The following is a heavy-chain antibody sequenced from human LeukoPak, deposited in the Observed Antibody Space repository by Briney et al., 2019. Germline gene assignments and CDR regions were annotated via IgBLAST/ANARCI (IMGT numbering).Heavy chain of an antibody. CDR2: ISYDGSNK. Sequence: GGSLRLSCAASGFTFSSYAMHWVRQAPGKGLEWVAVISYDGSNKYYADSVKGRFTISRDNSKNTLYLQMNSLRAGDTAVYYCARAKDDILTGYYYYYGMDVWGQGTTVTVSS. CDR1: GFTFSSYA. J-gene: IGHJ6*02. CDR3: ARAKDDILTGYYYYYGMDV. D-gene: IGHD3-9*01. V-gene: IGHV3-30*04.